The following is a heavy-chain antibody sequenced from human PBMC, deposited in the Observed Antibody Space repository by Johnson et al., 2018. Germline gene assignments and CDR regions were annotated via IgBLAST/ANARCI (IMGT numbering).Heavy chain of an antibody. V-gene: IGHV3-30*18. J-gene: IGHJ6*03. CDR2: IPFDGSKT. Sequence: QVQLVESGGGVVQPGRSLRLSCAASGFSFRSYDMHWVRQAPGKGLEWVTVIPFDGSKTYYADSVKGRLTISRDNSRNTLYLQMNSLRAWDTAVYCWAKEGQWPGYYMDVWGKGTTVTVS. CDR3: AKEGQWPGYYMDV. D-gene: IGHD6-19*01. CDR1: GFSFRSYD.